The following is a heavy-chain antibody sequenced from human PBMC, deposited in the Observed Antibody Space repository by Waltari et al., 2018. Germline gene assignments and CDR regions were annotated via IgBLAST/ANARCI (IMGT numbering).Heavy chain of an antibody. V-gene: IGHV3-48*03. CDR1: GFTFSSYE. J-gene: IGHJ4*02. CDR2: ISSSGSTI. Sequence: EVQLVESGGGLVQPGGSLRLSCAASGFTFSSYEMNWVRQAPGKGLEWVSYISSSGSTIYYADSVKGRFTISRDNAKNSLYLQMNSLRAEDTAVYYCARVNMGLGFDYWGQGTLVTVSS. CDR3: ARVNMGLGFDY. D-gene: IGHD1-26*01.